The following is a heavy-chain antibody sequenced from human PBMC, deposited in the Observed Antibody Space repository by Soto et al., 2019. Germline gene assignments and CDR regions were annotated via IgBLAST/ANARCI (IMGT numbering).Heavy chain of an antibody. Sequence: PGGSLRLSCAASGFTFSNYGMHWVRQAPGKGLEWMAVISYDGGHKYYADSVKGRFTISRDNSKNTLYLQMNSLRAEDTAVYYCAKGPLIYCGGGSCKPFQHWGRGTLVTVSS. CDR1: GFTFSNYG. J-gene: IGHJ1*01. CDR2: ISYDGGHK. D-gene: IGHD2-15*01. V-gene: IGHV3-30*18. CDR3: AKGPLIYCGGGSCKPFQH.